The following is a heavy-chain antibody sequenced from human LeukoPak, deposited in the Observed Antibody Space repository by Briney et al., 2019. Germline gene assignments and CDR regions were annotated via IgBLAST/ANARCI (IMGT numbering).Heavy chain of an antibody. V-gene: IGHV3-21*01. Sequence: GGSLRLSCAASGFTFNNYAMHWVRQAPGKGLEWVSSIGSSSSYIYYADSVKGRFTISRDNAKNSLYLQMNSLRAEDTAVYYCARNIQRAEYFQHWGQGTLVTVSS. CDR2: IGSSSSYI. J-gene: IGHJ1*01. CDR3: ARNIQRAEYFQH. D-gene: IGHD1-1*01. CDR1: GFTFNNYA.